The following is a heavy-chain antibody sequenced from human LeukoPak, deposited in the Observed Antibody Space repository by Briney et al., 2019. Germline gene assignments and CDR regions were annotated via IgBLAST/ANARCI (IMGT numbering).Heavy chain of an antibody. CDR1: GGSISSYY. J-gene: IGHJ3*02. V-gene: IGHV4-4*07. D-gene: IGHD3-3*01. Sequence: SETLSLTCTVSGGSISSYYWSWIRQPAGKGLEWIGRIYTSGSTNYNPSLKSRVTMSVDTSKNKFSLKLSSVTAADTAVYYCARAPSTIFGLIGAFDIWGQGTMVTVSS. CDR2: IYTSGST. CDR3: ARAPSTIFGLIGAFDI.